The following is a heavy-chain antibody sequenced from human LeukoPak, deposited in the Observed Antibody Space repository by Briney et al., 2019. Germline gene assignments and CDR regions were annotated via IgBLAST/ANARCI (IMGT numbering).Heavy chain of an antibody. CDR2: IDPSDSYT. CDR1: GYSFTSYW. V-gene: IGHV5-10-1*01. Sequence: GESLQISCKGSGYSFTSYWISWVRQLPGKGLEWMGRIDPSDSYTNYSPSFQGHVTISADKSISTAYLQWSSLKASDTAMYYCASHPSGWSLVSDYWGQGTLVTVSS. D-gene: IGHD6-19*01. CDR3: ASHPSGWSLVSDY. J-gene: IGHJ4*02.